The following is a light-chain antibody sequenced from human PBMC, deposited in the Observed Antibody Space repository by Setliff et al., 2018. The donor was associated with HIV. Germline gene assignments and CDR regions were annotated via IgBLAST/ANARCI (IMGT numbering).Light chain of an antibody. V-gene: IGLV2-14*03. CDR3: GSHTSTSTLGI. Sequence: QSALAQPASVSGSPGQSTTISCTGTSSDVGGYDYVSWYQQHPGKAPKLMIYDVSNRPSGVSNRSSGSKSGNTASLTISGLQAEDEADYYCGSHTSTSTLGIFGGGTKVTVL. J-gene: IGLJ2*01. CDR1: SSDVGGYDY. CDR2: DVS.